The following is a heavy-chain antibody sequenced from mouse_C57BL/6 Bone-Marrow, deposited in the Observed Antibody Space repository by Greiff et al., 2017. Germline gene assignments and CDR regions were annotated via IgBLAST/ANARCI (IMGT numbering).Heavy chain of an antibody. CDR2: INPYNGGT. CDR3: ARPNGYYFDY. V-gene: IGHV1-19*01. J-gene: IGHJ2*01. D-gene: IGHD4-1*01. CDR1: GYTFTDYY. Sequence: EVQLQQSGPVLVKPGASVKMSCKASGYTFTDYYMNWVKQSHGKSLEWIGVINPYNGGTSYNQKFKGKATLTVDKSSSTAYMELNSLTSEDSAVYYCARPNGYYFDYWGQGTTLTVSS.